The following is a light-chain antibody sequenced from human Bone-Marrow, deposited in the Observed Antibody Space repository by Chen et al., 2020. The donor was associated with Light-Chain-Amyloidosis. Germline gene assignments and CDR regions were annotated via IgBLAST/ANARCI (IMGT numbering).Light chain of an antibody. V-gene: IGKV3-11*01. CDR1: KSVGNY. Sequence: EIVLTQSPATLSLSPGERATLSCRASKSVGNYLAWDQQKPGQAPRLLIYDASNRATGIPARFSGSGSGTDFTLTISSLEPEDFAVYYCQQLTNWLTFGGGTRVEI. CDR3: QQLTNWLT. J-gene: IGKJ4*01. CDR2: DAS.